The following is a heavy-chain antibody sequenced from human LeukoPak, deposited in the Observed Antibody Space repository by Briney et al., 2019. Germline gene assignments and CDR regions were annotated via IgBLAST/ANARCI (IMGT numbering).Heavy chain of an antibody. D-gene: IGHD1-26*01. CDR1: GGSFSGYY. V-gene: IGHV4-34*01. J-gene: IGHJ3*02. CDR2: INHSGST. Sequence: SETLSLTCAVYGGSFSGYYWSWIRQPPGKGLEWIGEINHSGSTNYNPSLKSRVTIPVDTSKNLFSLKLSSVTAADTAVYHCARVYSGSYDAFDIWGQGTMVTVSS. CDR3: ARVYSGSYDAFDI.